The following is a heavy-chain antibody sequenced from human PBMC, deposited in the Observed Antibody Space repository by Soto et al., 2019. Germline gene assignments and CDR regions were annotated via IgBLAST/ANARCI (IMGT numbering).Heavy chain of an antibody. J-gene: IGHJ6*02. CDR1: GGTFSSYA. V-gene: IGHV1-69*13. D-gene: IGHD3-3*01. CDR3: ARNSGLRFLEYYYYGMDV. CDR2: IIPIFGTA. Sequence: SVKVSWKASGGTFSSYAISWVRQAPGQGLEWMGGIIPIFGTANYAQKFQGRVTITADESTSTAYMELSSLRSEDTAVYYCARNSGLRFLEYYYYGMDVWGQGTTVTVSS.